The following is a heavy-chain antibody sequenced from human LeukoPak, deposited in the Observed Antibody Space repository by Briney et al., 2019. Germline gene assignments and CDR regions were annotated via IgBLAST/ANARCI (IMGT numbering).Heavy chain of an antibody. CDR2: IKSETDGGTT. V-gene: IGHV3-15*01. Sequence: GGSLRLSCAASGFTFSNAWMSWVRQAPGKGLEWVGRIKSETDGGTTDYAAPVKGRFTISRDNAKNSLYLQMNSLRAEDTAVYYCARGWTVRGVIITSPFDYWGQGTLVTVSS. CDR3: ARGWTVRGVIITSPFDY. J-gene: IGHJ4*02. D-gene: IGHD3-10*01. CDR1: GFTFSNAW.